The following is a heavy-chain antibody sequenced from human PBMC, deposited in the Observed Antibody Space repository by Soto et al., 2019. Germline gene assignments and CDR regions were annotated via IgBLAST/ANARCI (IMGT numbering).Heavy chain of an antibody. CDR3: ARGHHSLDV. Sequence: QVQLLESGGGVAKPGGSLRLSCAASGFTFSDHYMSWIRQAPGKGLEWVSYINPSGTNTDYANSVKGRFTISRDNAENSLYLQMNSLRVEDTALYYCARGHHSLDVWGQGTLVTVSS. D-gene: IGHD3-16*01. CDR1: GFTFSDHY. V-gene: IGHV3-11*06. J-gene: IGHJ4*02. CDR2: INPSGTNT.